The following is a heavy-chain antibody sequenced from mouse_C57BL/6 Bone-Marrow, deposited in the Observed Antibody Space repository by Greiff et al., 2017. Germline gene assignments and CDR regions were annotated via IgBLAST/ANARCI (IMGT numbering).Heavy chain of an antibody. CDR1: GYTFTDYY. Sequence: EVQLQQSGPELVKPGASVKISCKASGYTFTDYYMNWVKQSHGKSLEWIGDINPNNGGTSYNQKFKGKATLTVDKSSSTAYMELRSLTSEDSAVYYCARGGYGNPYYFDYWGQGTTLTVSS. V-gene: IGHV1-26*01. D-gene: IGHD2-1*01. CDR3: ARGGYGNPYYFDY. J-gene: IGHJ2*01. CDR2: INPNNGGT.